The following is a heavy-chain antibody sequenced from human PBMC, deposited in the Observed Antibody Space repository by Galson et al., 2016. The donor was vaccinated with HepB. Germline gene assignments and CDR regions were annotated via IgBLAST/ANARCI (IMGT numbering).Heavy chain of an antibody. CDR2: IYHSGST. J-gene: IGHJ4*02. D-gene: IGHD1-26*01. CDR3: ARATSRHSGIFHY. CDR1: GGSISSSNW. V-gene: IGHV4-4*02. Sequence: SETLSLTCTVSGGSISSSNWWSWVRQSPGRGLEWIGEIYHSGSTNYKPSLKSRATISVDKSKNQLSLKLSSVTAADTAVYYCARATSRHSGIFHYWGQGTPVTVSS.